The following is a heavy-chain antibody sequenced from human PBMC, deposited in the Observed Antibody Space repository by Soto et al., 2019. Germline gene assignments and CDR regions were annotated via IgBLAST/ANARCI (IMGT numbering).Heavy chain of an antibody. CDR1: GYSFTSYW. Sequence: GESLKISCTGSGYSFTSYWIGWVRPMPGKGLEWMGIIYPGDSDTRYSPSFQGQVTISADKSISTAYLQWSSLKASDTAMYYCARTAAAGKYYYGVDVWGQGTTVTVS. CDR3: ARTAAAGKYYYGVDV. J-gene: IGHJ6*02. V-gene: IGHV5-51*01. D-gene: IGHD6-13*01. CDR2: IYPGDSDT.